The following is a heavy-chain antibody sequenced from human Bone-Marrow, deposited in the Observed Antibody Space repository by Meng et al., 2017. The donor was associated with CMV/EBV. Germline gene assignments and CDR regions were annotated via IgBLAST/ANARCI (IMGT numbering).Heavy chain of an antibody. D-gene: IGHD3-3*01. CDR3: ARVGFVYDFWSGYYPYYYYGMDV. J-gene: IGHJ6*02. V-gene: IGHV1-8*03. Sequence: ASVKVSCKASGYTFTSYDINWVRQATGQGLEWMGWMNPNSGNTGYAQKFQGRVTITRNTSISTAYMELSSLRSEDTAVYYCARVGFVYDFWSGYYPYYYYGMDVWGQGTTVTVSS. CDR2: MNPNSGNT. CDR1: GYTFTSYD.